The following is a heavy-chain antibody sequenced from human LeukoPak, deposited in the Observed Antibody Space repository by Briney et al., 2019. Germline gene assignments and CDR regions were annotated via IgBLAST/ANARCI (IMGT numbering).Heavy chain of an antibody. V-gene: IGHV1-69*13. J-gene: IGHJ6*02. D-gene: IGHD2-15*01. CDR2: IIPIFGTA. CDR1: GGTFSSYG. CDR3: ARTGENPPAATLYGMDV. Sequence: GASVKVSCKASGGTFSSYGISWVRQAPGQGLEWMGGIIPIFGTANYAQKFRGRVTITADESTSTAYMELSSLRSEDTAVYYCARTGENPPAATLYGMDVWGQGTTVTVSS.